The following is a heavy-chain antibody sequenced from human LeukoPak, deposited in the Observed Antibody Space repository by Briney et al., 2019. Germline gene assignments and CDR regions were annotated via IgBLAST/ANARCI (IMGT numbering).Heavy chain of an antibody. J-gene: IGHJ5*02. CDR3: ARTQQLGNWFDP. D-gene: IGHD6-13*01. Sequence: SETLSLTCAVYGGSFSGYYWSWIRQPPGKGLEWIGEINHSGSTNYNPSLKSRVTISVDTSKNQFPLKLSSVTAADTAVYYCARTQQLGNWFDPWGQGTLVTVSS. CDR1: GGSFSGYY. V-gene: IGHV4-34*01. CDR2: INHSGST.